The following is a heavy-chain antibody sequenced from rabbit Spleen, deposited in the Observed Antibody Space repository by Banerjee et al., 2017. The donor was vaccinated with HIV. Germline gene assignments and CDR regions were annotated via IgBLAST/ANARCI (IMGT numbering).Heavy chain of an antibody. D-gene: IGHD7-1*01. CDR2: TAAGGSAFT. V-gene: IGHV1S40*01. CDR1: GVSFSSNYY. J-gene: IGHJ6*01. Sequence: QSLEESGGDLVKPGASLTLTCTASGVSFSSNYYMCWVRQAPGRGLEWIACTAAGGSAFTYYASWAKGRFTCSKASSTTVTLQMTSLTAADTATYFCARDTGTSFSSYGMDLWGQGTLVTVS. CDR3: ARDTGTSFSSYGMDL.